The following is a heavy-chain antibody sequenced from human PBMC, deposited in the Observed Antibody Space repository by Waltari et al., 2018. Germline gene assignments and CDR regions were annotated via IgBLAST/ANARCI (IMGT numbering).Heavy chain of an antibody. CDR2: VSGSGGST. V-gene: IGHV3-23*04. CDR3: ARATSGFDY. CDR1: GFSFSTYA. J-gene: IGHJ4*02. D-gene: IGHD6-19*01. Sequence: EVQLVESGGDLVQPGGSLRLSCAASGFSFSTYAMSWVRQAPWKGLEWVSAVSGSGGSTYYADSVKGRFTISRDNSKNTLYLQMSSLRVEDTAVYYCARATSGFDYWGQGTLVTVSS.